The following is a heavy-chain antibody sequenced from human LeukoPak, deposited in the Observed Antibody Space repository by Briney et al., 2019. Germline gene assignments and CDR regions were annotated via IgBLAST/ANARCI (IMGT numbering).Heavy chain of an antibody. CDR1: GDSVSSNSAA. D-gene: IGHD3-10*01. J-gene: IGHJ4*02. CDR2: TYYRSKWYS. V-gene: IGHV6-1*01. CDR3: ARRPGALLH. Sequence: SQTLSLTCVISGDSVSSNSAAWNWIRQSPSRGLEWLGRTYYRSKWYSYSAVSVKSRIIINPDTSKNQFSPQLNSVTPEDTAVYYCARRPGALLHWGQGILVTVSS.